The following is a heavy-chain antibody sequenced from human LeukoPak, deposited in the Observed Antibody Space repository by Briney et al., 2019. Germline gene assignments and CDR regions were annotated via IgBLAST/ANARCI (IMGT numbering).Heavy chain of an antibody. J-gene: IGHJ4*02. V-gene: IGHV3-30-3*01. CDR3: ARSPVAAGGLNEY. D-gene: IGHD6-13*01. Sequence: GRTLRLSCAASGFTFSSYAMHWVRQAPGKGLERVAVISYDGSNKYYADSVKGRFTISRDNSKNTLYLQMNSLRAEDTAVYYCARSPVAAGGLNEYWGPGTLVTVSS. CDR2: ISYDGSNK. CDR1: GFTFSSYA.